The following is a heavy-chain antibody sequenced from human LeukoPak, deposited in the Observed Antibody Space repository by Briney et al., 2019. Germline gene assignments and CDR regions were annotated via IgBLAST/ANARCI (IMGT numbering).Heavy chain of an antibody. CDR1: SDSISDYY. V-gene: IGHV4-59*08. J-gene: IGHJ5*02. CDR2: ISYSGGA. D-gene: IGHD3-10*01. Sequence: SETLSLTCTVSSDSISDYYWGWIRQPPGEGLEWIGYISYSGGASYSPSLKPPVTISLDTSKNQVSLRLSSVTAADTAIYYCVRVHYSSGSLSSWFDPWGRGILVTVSS. CDR3: VRVHYSSGSLSSWFDP.